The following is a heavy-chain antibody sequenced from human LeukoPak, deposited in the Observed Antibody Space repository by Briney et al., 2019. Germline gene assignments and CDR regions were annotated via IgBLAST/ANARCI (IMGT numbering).Heavy chain of an antibody. CDR2: ISYDGSNK. CDR1: GFTFSSYD. V-gene: IGHV3-30*18. CDR3: AKGAYYYDSSGQYYFDY. D-gene: IGHD3-22*01. J-gene: IGHJ4*02. Sequence: GGSLRLSCAASGFTFSSYDMHWVRQAPGKRLEWVALISYDGSNKYYADSVKGRFTISRDNSKNTLYLQMNSLRAEDTAVYYCAKGAYYYDSSGQYYFDYWGQGTLVTVSS.